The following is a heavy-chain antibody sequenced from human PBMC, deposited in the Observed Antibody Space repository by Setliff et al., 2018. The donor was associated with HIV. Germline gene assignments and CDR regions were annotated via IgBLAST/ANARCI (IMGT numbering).Heavy chain of an antibody. Sequence: PGGSLRLSCAASGFTFSNYGMHWVRQAPGKGLEWVAVISYDGSGEYYADSVKGRFTISRDNSKNTLYLQMNSLRAEDTAVYHCARTGKDWNDDLYHYYYMDVWGRGTTVTVSS. V-gene: IGHV3-30*03. D-gene: IGHD1-1*01. J-gene: IGHJ6*03. CDR3: ARTGKDWNDDLYHYYYMDV. CDR2: ISYDGSGE. CDR1: GFTFSNYG.